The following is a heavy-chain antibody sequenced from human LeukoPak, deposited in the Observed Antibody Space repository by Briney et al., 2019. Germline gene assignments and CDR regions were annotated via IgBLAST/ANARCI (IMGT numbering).Heavy chain of an antibody. CDR3: ARDSANYYDSSGSYNIFDY. CDR1: GDSISSIYYY. V-gene: IGHV4-39*07. J-gene: IGHJ4*02. Sequence: SETLSLTCTVSGDSISSIYYYWAWIRQSPGKGLEWIGSIYFSGSTYYNPSLKSRVTILVDTSKNQISLKLSSVSAADTAVYYCARDSANYYDSSGSYNIFDYWGQGTLVTVSS. CDR2: IYFSGST. D-gene: IGHD3-22*01.